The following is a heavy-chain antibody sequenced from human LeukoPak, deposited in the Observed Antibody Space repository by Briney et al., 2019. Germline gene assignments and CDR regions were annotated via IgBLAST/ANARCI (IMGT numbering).Heavy chain of an antibody. CDR1: GFTFSSYA. J-gene: IGHJ4*02. Sequence: GGSLRLSCAASGFTFSSYAMSWVRQAPGKGLEWVSATSGSGGSTYYADSVKGRFTISRDNSKNTLYLQMNSLRAEDTAVYYCAKGRLYDILTGYYPTGLDYWGQGTLVTVSS. CDR2: TSGSGGST. CDR3: AKGRLYDILTGYYPTGLDY. V-gene: IGHV3-23*01. D-gene: IGHD3-9*01.